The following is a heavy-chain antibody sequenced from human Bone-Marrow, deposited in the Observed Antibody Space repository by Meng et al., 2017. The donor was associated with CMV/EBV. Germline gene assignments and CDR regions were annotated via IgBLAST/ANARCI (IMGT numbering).Heavy chain of an antibody. D-gene: IGHD1-26*01. Sequence: SCRASGYTFTGHFMHSVRQAPGQGLEWMGCINPNNGGTNYAQKFQGRVTMTRDTSISTAYMELNYLTSDDTAVYYCARGTGSSWFDYWGRGTLVTVSS. CDR3: ARGTGSSWFDY. V-gene: IGHV1-2*02. CDR1: GYTFTGHF. J-gene: IGHJ4*02. CDR2: INPNNGGT.